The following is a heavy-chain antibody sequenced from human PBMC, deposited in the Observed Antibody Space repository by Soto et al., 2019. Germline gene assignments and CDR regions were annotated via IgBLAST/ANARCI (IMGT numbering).Heavy chain of an antibody. J-gene: IGHJ4*02. CDR1: GYTFTSFG. CDR2: ISGYNGKT. CDR3: ARDKMIANSGLGTYDY. D-gene: IGHD3-10*01. V-gene: IGHV1-18*04. Sequence: ASVKVSCKTSGYTFTSFGVSWVRQAPGQGLEWMGWISGYNGKTKYAQTLQGRVTMTADTSTSTVYMELRGLRSDDTAVYFCARDKMIANSGLGTYDYWGQGTTVAVAS.